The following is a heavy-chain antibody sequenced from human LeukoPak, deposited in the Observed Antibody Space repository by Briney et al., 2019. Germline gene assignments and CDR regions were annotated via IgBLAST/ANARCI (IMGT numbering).Heavy chain of an antibody. D-gene: IGHD1-26*01. CDR1: GYTLTGYY. Sequence: GASVKVSCKASGYTLTGYYMHWMRQAPGQGLEWMGWINPNSGGTNYAQKFQGRVTMTRDTSITTAYMELSRLRSDDTAVYYCAREGSGSYPNWFDPWGQGTLVTVSS. V-gene: IGHV1-2*02. CDR3: AREGSGSYPNWFDP. CDR2: INPNSGGT. J-gene: IGHJ5*02.